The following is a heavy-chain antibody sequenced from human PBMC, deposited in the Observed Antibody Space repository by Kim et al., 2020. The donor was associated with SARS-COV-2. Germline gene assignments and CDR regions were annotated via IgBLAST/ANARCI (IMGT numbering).Heavy chain of an antibody. Sequence: GGSLRLSCAASGFTFSSYSMNWVRQAPWKGLECVSSISSSSSYIYYADSVKGRFTISRDNAKNSLYLQMNSLRAEDTAVYYCARERGYSYGYSDYWGQGTLVTVSS. J-gene: IGHJ4*02. CDR3: ARERGYSYGYSDY. CDR2: ISSSSSYI. CDR1: GFTFSSYS. V-gene: IGHV3-21*01. D-gene: IGHD5-18*01.